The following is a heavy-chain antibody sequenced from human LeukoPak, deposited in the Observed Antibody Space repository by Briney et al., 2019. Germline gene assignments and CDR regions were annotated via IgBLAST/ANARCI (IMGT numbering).Heavy chain of an antibody. J-gene: IGHJ6*02. V-gene: IGHV4-59*08. D-gene: IGHD2-15*01. Sequence: SETLSLTCTVSGGSISSYYWSWIRQPPGKGLEWIGYIYYSGSTNYNPSLKSRVTISVDTSKNQFSLKLSSVTAADTAVYYCARQIGYCSGGSCFYYYYYGMDVWGQGTTVTVSS. CDR3: ARQIGYCSGGSCFYYYYYGMDV. CDR1: GGSISSYY. CDR2: IYYSGST.